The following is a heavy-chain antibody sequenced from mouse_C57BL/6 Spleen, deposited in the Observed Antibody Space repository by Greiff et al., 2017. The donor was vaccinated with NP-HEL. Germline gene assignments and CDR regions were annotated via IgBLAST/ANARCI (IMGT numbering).Heavy chain of an antibody. Sequence: QVQLKESGAELARPGASVKMSCKASGYTFTSYTMHWVKQRPGQGLEWIGYINPSSGYTKYNQKFKDKATLTADKSSSTAYMQLSSLTSEDSAVYYCARGITTVVDPFYWYFDVWGTGTTVTVSS. D-gene: IGHD1-1*01. CDR1: GYTFTSYT. V-gene: IGHV1-4*01. CDR2: INPSSGYT. J-gene: IGHJ1*03. CDR3: ARGITTVVDPFYWYFDV.